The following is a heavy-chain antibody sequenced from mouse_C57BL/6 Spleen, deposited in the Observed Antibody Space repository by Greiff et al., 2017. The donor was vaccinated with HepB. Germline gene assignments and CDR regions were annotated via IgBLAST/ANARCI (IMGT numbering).Heavy chain of an antibody. CDR1: GYTFTSYW. Sequence: QVQLKQPGAELVKPGASVKLSCKASGYTFTSYWMQWVKQRPGQGLEWIGEIDPSDSYTNYNQKFKGKATLTVDTSSSTAYMQLSSLTSEDSAVYYCASLVFAYWGQGTLVTVSA. V-gene: IGHV1-50*01. CDR3: ASLVFAY. D-gene: IGHD2-2*01. CDR2: IDPSDSYT. J-gene: IGHJ3*01.